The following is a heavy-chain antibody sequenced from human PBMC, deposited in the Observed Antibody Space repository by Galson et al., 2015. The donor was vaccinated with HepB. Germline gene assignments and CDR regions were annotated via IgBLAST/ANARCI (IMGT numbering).Heavy chain of an antibody. J-gene: IGHJ5*02. CDR1: GFDFNNFA. CDR3: ARAVLDCPGHTSCTRNWFDP. Sequence: SLRLSCAASGFDFNNFAMHWVRQAPGKGLEWVATISYDGQSEYYADSVKGRFSISRDNPTTTIFLHLRSLRPNDTATYYCARAVLDCPGHTSCTRNWFDPWGQGTPVTVSS. D-gene: IGHD2-8*01. CDR2: ISYDGQSE. V-gene: IGHV3-30*04.